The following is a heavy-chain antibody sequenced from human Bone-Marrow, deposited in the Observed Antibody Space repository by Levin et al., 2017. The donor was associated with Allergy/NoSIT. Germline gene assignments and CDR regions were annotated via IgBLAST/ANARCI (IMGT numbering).Heavy chain of an antibody. J-gene: IGHJ6*02. CDR1: GYTFTGYY. D-gene: IGHD2-2*01. CDR3: ARSRHCSSTSCYGVRGYSYYYYGMDV. Sequence: VASVKVSCKASGYTFTGYYMHWVRQAPGQGLEWMGWINPNSGGTNYAQKFQGRVTMTRDTSISTAYMELSRLRSDDTAVYYCARSRHCSSTSCYGVRGYSYYYYGMDVWGQGTTVTVSS. V-gene: IGHV1-2*02. CDR2: INPNSGGT.